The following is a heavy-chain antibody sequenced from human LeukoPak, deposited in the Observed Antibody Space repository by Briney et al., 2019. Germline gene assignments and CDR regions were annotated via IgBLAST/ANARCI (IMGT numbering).Heavy chain of an antibody. CDR2: ISGRDGVT. V-gene: IGHV3-23*01. Sequence: GRPLRLSCAASGFTFSTYAMHWVRQAPGRGLEWVSGISGRDGVTHYSDSVKGRFTVSRDNSKNTIFVEMNSLRAEDSALYYCAKCREGDWFFDLWGRGTLVTVSS. CDR3: AKCREGDWFFDL. J-gene: IGHJ2*01. CDR1: GFTFSTYA. D-gene: IGHD1-26*01.